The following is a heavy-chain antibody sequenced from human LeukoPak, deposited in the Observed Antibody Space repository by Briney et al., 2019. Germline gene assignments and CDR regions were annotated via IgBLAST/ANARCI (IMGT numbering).Heavy chain of an antibody. J-gene: IGHJ5*02. D-gene: IGHD3-22*01. CDR3: ASYYYDKTHNWFDP. V-gene: IGHV4-61*02. CDR2: IYTSGST. CDR1: GGSISSGSYY. Sequence: PSETLSLTCTVSGGSISSGSYYWSWIRQPAGKGLEWIGRIYTSGSTNYNPSLKSRVTISVDTSKHQFSLKLSSVTAADTAVYYCASYYYDKTHNWFDPWGQGTLVTVSS.